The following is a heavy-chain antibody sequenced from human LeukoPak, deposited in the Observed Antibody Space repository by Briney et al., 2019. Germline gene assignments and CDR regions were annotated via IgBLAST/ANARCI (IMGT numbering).Heavy chain of an antibody. V-gene: IGHV3-30-3*01. Sequence: GRSLRLSCAASGFTFSSYAMHWVRQAPGKGLEWVAVISYDGSNKYYADSVKGRFTISRDNSKNTLYLQMNSLRAEDTAVYYCANADLNWGQGTLVTVSS. CDR2: ISYDGSNK. J-gene: IGHJ4*02. CDR1: GFTFSSYA. CDR3: ANADLN.